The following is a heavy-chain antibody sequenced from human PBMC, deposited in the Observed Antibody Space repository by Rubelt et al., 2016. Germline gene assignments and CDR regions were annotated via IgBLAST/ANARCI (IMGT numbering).Heavy chain of an antibody. J-gene: IGHJ5*02. Sequence: EVQLVQSGPEVKKPGESLKISCKGSGYSFTTSWIGWVRQMPGKGLDWMGIIYLGDSDTRYSPSSQGQVTISTDKSISTAYLQWSSLKASDTAMYYCARLERFFGPFDPWGQGSLGTVTS. CDR2: IYLGDSDT. CDR3: ARLERFFGPFDP. CDR1: GYSFTTSW. V-gene: IGHV5-51*01. D-gene: IGHD1-1*01.